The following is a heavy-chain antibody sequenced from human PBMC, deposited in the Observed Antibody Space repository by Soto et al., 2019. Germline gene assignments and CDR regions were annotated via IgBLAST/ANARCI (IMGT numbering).Heavy chain of an antibody. CDR2: IYYSGSA. CDR1: GDSISSGNYY. D-gene: IGHD4-17*01. J-gene: IGHJ4*02. V-gene: IGHV4-30-4*01. CDR3: ARAYMTTVTKIDY. Sequence: PXETLSLTCTVAGDSISSGNYYWSWIRQPPGEGLEWIGYIYYSGSAYYNPSLKSRVTISVDTSKNQFSLKLSSVTAADTAVYYCARAYMTTVTKIDYWGQGTLVTVSS.